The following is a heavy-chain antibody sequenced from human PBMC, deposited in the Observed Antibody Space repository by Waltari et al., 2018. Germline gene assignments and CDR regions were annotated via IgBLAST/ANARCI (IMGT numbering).Heavy chain of an antibody. CDR3: AAGGSNWYGTYYYGLDV. CDR1: GGSINSGSYS. Sequence: QVQLQESGPGLVKPSQTLSLTCTVSGGSINSGSYSWSWIRQTPGTGLEWIGRIYDNLSTNYNPYPNSRVTISLDPSKNHFSLNLRSVTAADTAVYYCAAGGSNWYGTYYYGLDVWGQGTTVTVSS. J-gene: IGHJ6*02. CDR2: IYDNLST. V-gene: IGHV4-61*02. D-gene: IGHD6-13*01.